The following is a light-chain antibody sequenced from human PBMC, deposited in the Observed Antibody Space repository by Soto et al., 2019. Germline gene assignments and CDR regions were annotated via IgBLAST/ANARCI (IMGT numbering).Light chain of an antibody. Sequence: DIQMTQSPSSLSASVGDRVTITCRASQSISPYLIWYQQKPGKAPKLLIYATSSLQSGVPSRFSGSGSGTDFTLTISSLQPEDFATYYCQQSYSTPPGTFGQGTKVDI. CDR3: QQSYSTPPGT. CDR1: QSISPY. J-gene: IGKJ1*01. CDR2: ATS. V-gene: IGKV1-39*01.